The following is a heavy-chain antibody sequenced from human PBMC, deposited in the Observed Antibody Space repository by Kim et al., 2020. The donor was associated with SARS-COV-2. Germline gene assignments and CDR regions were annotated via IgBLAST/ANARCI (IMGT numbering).Heavy chain of an antibody. Sequence: GESLKISCKGSGYSFTSYWIGWVRQMPGKGLEWMGIIYPGDSDTRYSPSFQGQVTISADKPISTAYLQWSSLKASDTAMYYCARGLPYYDILTGFDYWGQGTLVTVSS. CDR3: ARGLPYYDILTGFDY. D-gene: IGHD3-9*01. V-gene: IGHV5-51*04. CDR1: GYSFTSYW. J-gene: IGHJ4*02. CDR2: IYPGDSDT.